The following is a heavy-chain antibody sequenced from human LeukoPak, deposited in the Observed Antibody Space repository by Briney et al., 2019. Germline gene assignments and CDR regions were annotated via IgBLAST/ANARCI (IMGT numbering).Heavy chain of an antibody. CDR3: ARSISARPLQYYFGS. D-gene: IGHD6-6*01. Sequence: ASVKVSCKASGGTFSSYAISWVRQAPGQGLEWMGVIIPIFGTSNYAQKFQGRVTIATDESTSTAYMELSSLRYEDTAVYHCARSISARPLQYYFGSWGQGALVTVSS. CDR2: IIPIFGTS. J-gene: IGHJ4*02. CDR1: GGTFSSYA. V-gene: IGHV1-69*05.